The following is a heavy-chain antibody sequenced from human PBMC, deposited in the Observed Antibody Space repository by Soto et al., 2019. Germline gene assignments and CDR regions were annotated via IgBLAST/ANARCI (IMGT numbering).Heavy chain of an antibody. D-gene: IGHD6-6*01. CDR1: GYSFAIYR. CDR2: IYPGDSDT. J-gene: IGHJ6*02. CDR3: ARTRSFTLGFYYDGMDV. Sequence: GESLKISCHGSGYSFAIYRIGWVRQMPGKDLEWMGIIYPGDSDTRYSPSFQGQVTISADKSLRTAYLQWTSLKASDTALYYCARTRSFTLGFYYDGMDVWGQGTTVTVSS. V-gene: IGHV5-51*01.